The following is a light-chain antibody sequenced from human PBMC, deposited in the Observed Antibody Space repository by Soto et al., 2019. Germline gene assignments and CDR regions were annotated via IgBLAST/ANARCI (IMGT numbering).Light chain of an antibody. CDR2: DVS. CDR3: SSYTSSSTLKV. CDR1: SSDVGGYNY. Sequence: QSALTQPDSVSGSPGQSITISCTGTSSDVGGYNYVSWYQQHPGKAPKLMIYDVSNRPSGVSSRFSGSKSGNTASLTISGLQAEDEADYYCSSYTSSSTLKVFGTGTKLTVL. J-gene: IGLJ1*01. V-gene: IGLV2-14*01.